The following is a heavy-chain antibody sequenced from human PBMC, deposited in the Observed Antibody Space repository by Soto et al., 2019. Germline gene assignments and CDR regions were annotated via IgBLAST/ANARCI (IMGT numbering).Heavy chain of an antibody. CDR1: GGTFSSYA. CDR2: IIPIFGTA. CDR3: ARNSIADSIVGATSLVDV. J-gene: IGHJ6*02. Sequence: GPSVKVSCKASGGTFSSYAISWVRQAPGQGLEWMGGIIPIFGTANYAQKFQGRVTITADEFTSTAYMELSSLRSEDTAVYYCARNSIADSIVGATSLVDVWGQGTTVTVSS. D-gene: IGHD1-26*01. V-gene: IGHV1-69*13.